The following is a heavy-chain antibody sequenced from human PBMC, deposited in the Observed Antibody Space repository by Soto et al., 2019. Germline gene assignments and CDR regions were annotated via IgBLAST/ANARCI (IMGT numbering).Heavy chain of an antibody. CDR2: INPNSGGT. CDR1: GYTFTGYY. V-gene: IGHV1-2*02. J-gene: IGHJ6*02. Sequence: ASVKVSCKASGYTFTGYYMHWVRQAPGQGLEWMGWINPNSGGTNYAQKFQGRVTMTRDTSISTAYMELSRLRSDDTAVYYCARARPDRCYGKDVWGQGTTVTVSS. CDR3: ARARPDRCYGKDV.